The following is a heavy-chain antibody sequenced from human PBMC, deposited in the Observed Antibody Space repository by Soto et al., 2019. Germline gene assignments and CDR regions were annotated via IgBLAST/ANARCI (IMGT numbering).Heavy chain of an antibody. CDR2: ISYDGSNK. J-gene: IGHJ3*02. CDR1: GFTFSSYA. CDR3: AREDTVVTLHDAFDI. D-gene: IGHD2-21*02. Sequence: QVQLVESGGGVVQPGRSLRVSCAASGFTFSSYAMHWVRQAPGKGLEWVAVISYDGSNKYYADSVKGRFTISRDNSKNTLYLQMNSLRAEDTAVYYCAREDTVVTLHDAFDIWGQGTMVTVSS. V-gene: IGHV3-30-3*01.